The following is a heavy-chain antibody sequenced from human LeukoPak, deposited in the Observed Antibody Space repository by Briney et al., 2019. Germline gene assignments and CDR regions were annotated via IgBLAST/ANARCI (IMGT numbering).Heavy chain of an antibody. CDR1: GYTLTELS. CDR3: ATEHKQQLAYGAGY. V-gene: IGHV1-24*01. D-gene: IGHD6-13*01. Sequence: GPVKVSCKVSGYTLTELSMHWVRQAPGKGLEWMGGFDPEDGETIYAQKFQGRVTMTEDTSTDTAYMELSSLRSEDTAVYYCATEHKQQLAYGAGYWGQGTLVTVSS. CDR2: FDPEDGET. J-gene: IGHJ4*02.